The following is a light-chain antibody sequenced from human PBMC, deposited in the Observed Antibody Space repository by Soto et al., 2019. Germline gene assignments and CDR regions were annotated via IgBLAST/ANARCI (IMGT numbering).Light chain of an antibody. V-gene: IGLV2-14*01. J-gene: IGLJ2*01. CDR1: SSDVGGYNY. Sequence: QSALTQPASVSGSPGQSITISCTGTSSDVGGYNYVSWYQQHPGKAPKLMIHDVSDRPSGVSNRFSGSKSGNTASLTISGLQPEDEADYYCGSYTSSNTLVFGRGTKLTVL. CDR3: GSYTSSNTLV. CDR2: DVS.